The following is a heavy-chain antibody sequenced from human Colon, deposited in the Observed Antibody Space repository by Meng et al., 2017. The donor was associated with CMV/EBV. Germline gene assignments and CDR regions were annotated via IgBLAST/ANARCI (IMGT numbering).Heavy chain of an antibody. Sequence: GESLKISCAASGFTVSSNYTSWVRQAPGKGLEWVSVIYSGGSTYYADSVKGRFTISRDNSKNTLYLQMNSLRAEDTAVYYCARDGRGWGLDYWGQGTLVTVSS. J-gene: IGHJ4*02. CDR2: IYSGGST. D-gene: IGHD6-19*01. CDR1: GFTVSSNY. V-gene: IGHV3-53*01. CDR3: ARDGRGWGLDY.